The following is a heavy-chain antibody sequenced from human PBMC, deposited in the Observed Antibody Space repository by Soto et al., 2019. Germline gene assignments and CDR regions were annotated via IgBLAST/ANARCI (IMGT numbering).Heavy chain of an antibody. V-gene: IGHV1-69*13. CDR2: IIPLFGTT. D-gene: IGHD3-16*02. CDR1: GGTFSSYA. CDR3: ATNNRASYHFDY. Sequence: ASVQVSCKAFGGTFSSYAISWVRQAPGQGLEWMGGIIPLFGTTNYAPKFQGRVAITADERARTAYMDLSSLKSEDTAVYYCATNNRASYHFDYWGQGTLVTVSS. J-gene: IGHJ4*02.